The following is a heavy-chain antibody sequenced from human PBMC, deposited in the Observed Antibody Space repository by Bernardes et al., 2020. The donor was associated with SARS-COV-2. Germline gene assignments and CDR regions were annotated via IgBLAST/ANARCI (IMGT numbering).Heavy chain of an antibody. Sequence: SETLSLTCTVSGGSISSGSYYWSWIRQPAGKGLEWIGRIYTSGSTNYNPSLKSRVTISVDTSKNQFSLKLSSVTAADTAVYYCARGGSYYGYARYFDLWGRGTLVTVSS. CDR1: GGSISSGSYY. J-gene: IGHJ2*01. CDR3: ARGGSYYGYARYFDL. V-gene: IGHV4-61*02. D-gene: IGHD1-26*01. CDR2: IYTSGST.